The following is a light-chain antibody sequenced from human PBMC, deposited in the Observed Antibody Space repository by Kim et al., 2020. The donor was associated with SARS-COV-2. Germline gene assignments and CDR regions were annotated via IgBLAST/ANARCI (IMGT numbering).Light chain of an antibody. J-gene: IGLJ2*01. Sequence: PGKTARITCGGNNIGSKSVHWYQQKPGQAPVLVIYYDSDRPSGIPERFSGSNSGNTATLTISRVEAGDEADYYCQVWDSSCDHVVFGGGTKLTVL. CDR3: QVWDSSCDHVV. V-gene: IGLV3-21*04. CDR2: YDS. CDR1: NIGSKS.